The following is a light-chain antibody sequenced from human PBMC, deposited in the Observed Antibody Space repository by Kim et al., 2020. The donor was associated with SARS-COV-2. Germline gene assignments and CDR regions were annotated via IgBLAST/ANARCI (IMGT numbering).Light chain of an antibody. V-gene: IGKV3-20*01. CDR3: HQHGPSPWT. Sequence: SPRERATLSCRASQSVSSTYFSWYQQKPGQPPRLLIYGASDRSAGVPDRFSGSGSGTDFTLAISRLEPEDFAVYFCHQHGPSPWTFGQGTKVEIK. CDR2: GAS. J-gene: IGKJ1*01. CDR1: QSVSSTY.